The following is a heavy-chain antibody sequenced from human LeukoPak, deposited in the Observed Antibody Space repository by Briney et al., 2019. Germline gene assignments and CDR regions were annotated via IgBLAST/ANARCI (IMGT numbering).Heavy chain of an antibody. D-gene: IGHD2-2*01. CDR3: ARDLMCSSTSCANWFDP. Sequence: SETLSLTCTVSGGSISSGGYYWSWIRQPPGKGLEWIGYIYHSGSTYYNPSLKSRVTISVDRSKNQFSLKLSSVTAADTAVYYCARDLMCSSTSCANWFDPWGQGTLVTVSS. CDR1: GGSISSGGYY. J-gene: IGHJ5*02. CDR2: IYHSGST. V-gene: IGHV4-30-2*01.